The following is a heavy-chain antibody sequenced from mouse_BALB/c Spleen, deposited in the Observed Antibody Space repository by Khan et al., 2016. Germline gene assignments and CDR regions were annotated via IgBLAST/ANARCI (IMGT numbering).Heavy chain of an antibody. J-gene: IGHJ3*01. CDR2: IHYSGST. V-gene: IGHV3-1*02. CDR3: ARDYYGWFAY. CDR1: GYYITSGYS. Sequence: EVQLQESGPDLVKPSQSLSLTCTVTGYYITSGYSWHWIRQFPGNKLEWMGYIHYSGSTNYHPSLKSRISITRDISKNQFFLQLISVTTEDTATYYCARDYYGWFAYWGQGTLVTVSA. D-gene: IGHD1-1*01.